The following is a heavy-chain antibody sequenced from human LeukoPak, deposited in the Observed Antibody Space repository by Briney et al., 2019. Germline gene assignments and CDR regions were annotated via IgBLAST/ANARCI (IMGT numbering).Heavy chain of an antibody. J-gene: IGHJ4*02. CDR2: ISSSSSYV. CDR1: GFTFSSYS. D-gene: IGHD6-19*01. Sequence: PGGSLRLSCAASGFTFSSYSMNWVRQAPGKGLEWVSSISSSSSYVYYADSVKGRFTISRDNAKNSLYLQMNGLRAEDTAVYYCARDLRAVAARGDYWGQGTLVTASS. V-gene: IGHV3-21*01. CDR3: ARDLRAVAARGDY.